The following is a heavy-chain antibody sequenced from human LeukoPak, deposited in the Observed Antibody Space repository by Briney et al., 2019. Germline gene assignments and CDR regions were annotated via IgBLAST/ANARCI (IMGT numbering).Heavy chain of an antibody. CDR3: ARASGVGVGYYFDY. CDR1: GYTFTSYY. Sequence: ASVKVSCMASGYTFTSYYMHWVRQAPGQGLEWMGIINPSGCSTSYAQKFQGRVTMTRDTSTSTVYMELRRVRSEDTAVYYCARASGVGVGYYFDYWGQGTLVTVSS. CDR2: INPSGCST. V-gene: IGHV1-46*01. J-gene: IGHJ4*02. D-gene: IGHD3-22*01.